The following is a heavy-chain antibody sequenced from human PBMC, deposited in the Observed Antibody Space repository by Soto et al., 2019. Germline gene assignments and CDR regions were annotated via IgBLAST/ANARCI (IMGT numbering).Heavy chain of an antibody. D-gene: IGHD3-3*01. CDR2: IYYSGST. CDR3: ARVLRFLEWLIDPDAFDI. J-gene: IGHJ3*02. Sequence: QLQLQESGPGLVKPSETLSLTCTVSGGSISSSSYYWGWIRQPPGKGLEWIGSIYYSGSTYYNPSLKSRVTISVDTSKNQFSLKLSSVTAADTAVYYCARVLRFLEWLIDPDAFDIWGQGTMVTVSS. V-gene: IGHV4-39*01. CDR1: GGSISSSSYY.